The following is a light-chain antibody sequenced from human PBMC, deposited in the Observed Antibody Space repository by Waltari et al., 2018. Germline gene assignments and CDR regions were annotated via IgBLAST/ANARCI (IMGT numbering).Light chain of an antibody. V-gene: IGKV1-6*01. CDR2: AGS. Sequence: AIQMTQSPSSLSASVGDRVTITCRASEGIRNDLAWFQQNPGKAPKLLIYAGSILQSGVPSRFSGSWSGTDFTLTISSLQPEDFATYYCLQDFNYPYTFGQGTKLEIK. CDR1: EGIRND. CDR3: LQDFNYPYT. J-gene: IGKJ2*01.